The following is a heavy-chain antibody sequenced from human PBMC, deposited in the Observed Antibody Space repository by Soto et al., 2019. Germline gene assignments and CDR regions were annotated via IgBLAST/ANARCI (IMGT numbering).Heavy chain of an antibody. Sequence: EVQLLESGGGLVQPGGSLRLSCAASGFTFSSYAMSWVRQAPGKGLEWVSAISGSGGSTYYADSVKGRFTISRDNSKNTLYLQMNSLRAEDTAVYYCAKDRALRYFDWLDTYYFDYWGQGTLVTVSS. V-gene: IGHV3-23*01. J-gene: IGHJ4*02. CDR1: GFTFSSYA. D-gene: IGHD3-9*01. CDR3: AKDRALRYFDWLDTYYFDY. CDR2: ISGSGGST.